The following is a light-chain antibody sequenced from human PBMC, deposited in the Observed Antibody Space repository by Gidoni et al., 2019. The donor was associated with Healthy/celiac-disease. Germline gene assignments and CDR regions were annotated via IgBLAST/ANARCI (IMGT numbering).Light chain of an antibody. Sequence: QAGLTQPPSVSKGLRQTATLTCTGNSNNVGNQGAAWLQQHQGHPPKLLSYRNNNRPSGISERFSASRSGNTASLTITGLQPEDEADYYCSAWDSSLSAHDVVFGGGTKLTVL. CDR1: SNNVGNQG. CDR3: SAWDSSLSAHDVV. CDR2: RNN. V-gene: IGLV10-54*04. J-gene: IGLJ2*01.